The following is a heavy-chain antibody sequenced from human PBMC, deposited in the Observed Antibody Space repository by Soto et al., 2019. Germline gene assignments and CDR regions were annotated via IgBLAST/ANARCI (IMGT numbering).Heavy chain of an antibody. V-gene: IGHV4-61*01. CDR3: ASEGIAVADSGSMIDY. Sequence: SETLSLTCTVSGGSVSSGSYYWSWIRQPPGKGLEWIGYIYYSGSTNYNPSLKSRVTISVDTSKNQFSLKLSSVTAADTAVYYCASEGIAVADSGSMIDYWGQGTLVTVSS. J-gene: IGHJ4*02. CDR1: GGSVSSGSYY. CDR2: IYYSGST. D-gene: IGHD6-19*01.